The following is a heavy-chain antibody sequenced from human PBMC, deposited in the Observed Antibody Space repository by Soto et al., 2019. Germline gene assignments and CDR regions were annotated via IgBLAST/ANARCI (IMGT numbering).Heavy chain of an antibody. Sequence: SETLSLTCTVSGGSISSGGYYWSWIRQHPGKGLEWIGYIYYSGSTYYNPSLKSRVTISVDTSKNQFSLKLSSVTAADTAVYYCARAGSSWYDKNFDYWGQGTLVTVSS. V-gene: IGHV4-31*03. CDR1: GGSISSGGYY. J-gene: IGHJ4*02. D-gene: IGHD6-13*01. CDR3: ARAGSSWYDKNFDY. CDR2: IYYSGST.